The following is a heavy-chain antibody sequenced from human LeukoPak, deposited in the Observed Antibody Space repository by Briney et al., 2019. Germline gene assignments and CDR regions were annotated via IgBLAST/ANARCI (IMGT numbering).Heavy chain of an antibody. CDR3: ASRMGVDSSSWYGAFDI. CDR1: GGTFSSYA. CDR2: IIPIFGTA. Sequence: SVTVSCKASGGTFSSYAISWVRLAPGQGLEWMGGIIPIFGTANYAQKFQGRVTITADKSTSTAYMELSSLRSEDTAVYHCASRMGVDSSSWYGAFDIWGQGTMVTVSS. D-gene: IGHD6-13*01. J-gene: IGHJ3*02. V-gene: IGHV1-69*06.